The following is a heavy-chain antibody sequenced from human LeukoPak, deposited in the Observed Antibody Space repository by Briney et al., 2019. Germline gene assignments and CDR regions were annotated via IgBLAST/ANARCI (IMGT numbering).Heavy chain of an antibody. J-gene: IGHJ4*02. CDR3: AQIGGYSSSWYGY. Sequence: TLSLTCAVSGGSISSGGYSWSWIRQPPGKGLEWIGEIYHSGSTNYNPSLKSRVTISVDKSKNQFSLKLGSVTAADTAVYYCAQIGGYSSSWYGYWGQGTLVTVSS. CDR1: GGSISSGGYS. D-gene: IGHD6-13*01. V-gene: IGHV4-30-2*01. CDR2: IYHSGST.